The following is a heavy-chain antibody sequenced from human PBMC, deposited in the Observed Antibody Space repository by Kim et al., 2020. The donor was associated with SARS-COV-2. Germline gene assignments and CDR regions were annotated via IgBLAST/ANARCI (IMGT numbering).Heavy chain of an antibody. D-gene: IGHD6-13*01. CDR3: ARHRRAAAGTGMRGYYYYRMDV. V-gene: IGHV5-51*01. CDR1: GYSFTSYW. Sequence: GESLKISCKGSGYSFTSYWIGWVREMPGKGLEWMGIIYPGDSDTRYSPSFPGQVTISAEKSISTASLQWSSLMASDTARYYCARHRRAAAGTGMRGYYYYRMDVSGQETTLTVSS. J-gene: IGHJ6*02. CDR2: IYPGDSDT.